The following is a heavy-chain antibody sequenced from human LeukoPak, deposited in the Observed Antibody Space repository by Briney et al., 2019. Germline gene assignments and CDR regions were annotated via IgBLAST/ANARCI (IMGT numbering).Heavy chain of an antibody. D-gene: IGHD3-10*01. J-gene: IGHJ6*02. Sequence: SETLSLTCTVSGGSISSSSYYWGWIRQPPGKGLEWIGSIYYSGSTYYNPSLTSRVTISVDMSKNQFSLKLSSVTAADTAVYYCARHIIAYVVTGAVDVWGQGTTVTVSS. V-gene: IGHV4-39*01. CDR1: GGSISSSSYY. CDR3: ARHIIAYVVTGAVDV. CDR2: IYYSGST.